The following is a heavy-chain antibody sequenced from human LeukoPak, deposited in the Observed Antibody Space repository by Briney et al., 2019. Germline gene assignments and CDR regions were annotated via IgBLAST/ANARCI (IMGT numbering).Heavy chain of an antibody. V-gene: IGHV3-48*03. D-gene: IGHD2-2*01. CDR1: GFTFSSYE. J-gene: IGHJ3*02. CDR3: ARDIKGQYQDAFDI. Sequence: GGSLRLSCAASGFTFSSYEMNWVRQAPGKGLEWVSYISSSGSNIKYADSVKGRFTISRGNAKNSVYLQMNSLRAEDTAVYYCARDIKGQYQDAFDIWGQGTMVTVSS. CDR2: ISSSGSNI.